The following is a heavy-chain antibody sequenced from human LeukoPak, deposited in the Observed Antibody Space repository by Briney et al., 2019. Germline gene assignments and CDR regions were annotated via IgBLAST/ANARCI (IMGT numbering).Heavy chain of an antibody. CDR3: VRGRLLRSTKYFVS. J-gene: IGHJ4*02. CDR1: GFPFNKYE. Sequence: SGGSLRLSCAASGFPFNKYEIHWVRQAPGKGLEWISYVNAGATPTNYADSVWGRFTLSRDNAQNSVHLQMNSLRDEDTAVYYCVRGRLLRSTKYFVSWGQGALVTVSS. V-gene: IGHV3-48*03. D-gene: IGHD2-21*02. CDR2: VNAGATPT.